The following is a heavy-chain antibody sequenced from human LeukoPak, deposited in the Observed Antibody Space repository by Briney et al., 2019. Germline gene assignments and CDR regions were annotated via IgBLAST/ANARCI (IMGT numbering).Heavy chain of an antibody. CDR3: ARKRSKAAFDI. Sequence: GGSLRLSCAASGFTFSRYAMSWVRQAPGKGLEWVSVIYSGGSTYYADSVKGRFTISRDNSKNTLYLQMNSLRAEDTAVYYCARKRSKAAFDIWGQGTMVTVSS. V-gene: IGHV3-66*01. J-gene: IGHJ3*02. CDR2: IYSGGST. CDR1: GFTFSRYA. D-gene: IGHD1-26*01.